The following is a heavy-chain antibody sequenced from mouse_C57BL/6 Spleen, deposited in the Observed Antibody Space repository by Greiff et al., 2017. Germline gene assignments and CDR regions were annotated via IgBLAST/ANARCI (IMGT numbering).Heavy chain of an antibody. Sequence: QVQLKQPGTELVKPGASVKLSCKASGYTFTSYWMPWVKQRPGQGLEWIGNINPSNGGTNYNEKFKSKATLTVDKSSSTAYMQLSSLTSEDSAVYDCASGVISTEVAYFYYWGQGPTLTVSS. J-gene: IGHJ2*01. V-gene: IGHV1-53*01. CDR2: INPSNGGT. D-gene: IGHD1-1*01. CDR1: GYTFTSYW. CDR3: ASGVISTEVAYFYY.